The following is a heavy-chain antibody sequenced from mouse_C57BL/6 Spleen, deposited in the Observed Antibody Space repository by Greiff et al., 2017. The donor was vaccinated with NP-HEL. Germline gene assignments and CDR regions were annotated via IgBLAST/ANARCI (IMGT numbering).Heavy chain of an antibody. CDR3: ARLGGYPDY. J-gene: IGHJ2*01. CDR1: GFTFSDYG. CDR2: ISSGSSTI. D-gene: IGHD2-2*01. V-gene: IGHV5-17*01. Sequence: EVMLVESGGGLVKPGGSLKLSCAASGFTFSDYGMHWVRQAPEKGLEWVAYISSGSSTIYYADTVKGRFTISRDSAKNTLFLQMTRLRSEDTAMYYCARLGGYPDYWGQGTTLTVSS.